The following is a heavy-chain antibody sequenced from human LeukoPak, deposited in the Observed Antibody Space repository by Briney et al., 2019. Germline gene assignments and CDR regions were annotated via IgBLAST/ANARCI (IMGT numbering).Heavy chain of an antibody. V-gene: IGHV3-53*01. CDR3: ARDVGGVFDY. CDR1: GVTVSSNY. J-gene: IGHJ4*02. D-gene: IGHD3-16*01. CDR2: IYSGGST. Sequence: PGGSLRLSCAASGVTVSSNYMSWVRQAPGKGLEWVSVIYSGGSTYYADSVKGRFTISRDNSKNTLHLQMNSLRAEDTAVYYCARDVGGVFDYWGQGTLVTVSS.